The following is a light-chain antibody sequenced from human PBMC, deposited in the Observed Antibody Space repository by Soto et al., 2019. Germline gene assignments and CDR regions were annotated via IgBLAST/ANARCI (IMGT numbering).Light chain of an antibody. J-gene: IGKJ3*01. CDR1: QLVVTSY. V-gene: IGKV3-20*01. Sequence: EIEFTQSPRTLSLSPAERQTLSCRDSQLVVTSYLHWYQHKPGQAPRLLISLALTRATGMPGRFSGSGSGTDFTLTISRLEPEDCAVYYCQWFGRSQTFGPGTKVDMK. CDR2: LAL. CDR3: QWFGRSQT.